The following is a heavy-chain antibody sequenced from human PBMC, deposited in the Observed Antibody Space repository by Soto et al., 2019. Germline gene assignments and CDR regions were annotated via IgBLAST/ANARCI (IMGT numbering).Heavy chain of an antibody. D-gene: IGHD6-13*01. V-gene: IGHV4-59*01. CDR3: ARVSSSSPIDAFDI. CDR2: IYYSGST. CDR1: GGSISSYY. J-gene: IGHJ3*02. Sequence: ETLSLTCTVSGGSISSYYWSWIRQPPGKGLEWIGYIYYSGSTNYNPSLKSRVTISVDTSKNQFSLRLSSVTAADTAVYYCARVSSSSPIDAFDIWGQGTMVTVSS.